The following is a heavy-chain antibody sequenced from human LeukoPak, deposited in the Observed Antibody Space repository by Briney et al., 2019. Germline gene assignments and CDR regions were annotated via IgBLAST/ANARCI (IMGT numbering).Heavy chain of an antibody. J-gene: IGHJ4*02. CDR2: INSDGSST. Sequence: GGSLGLSCAASGFTFSSYWMHWVRQAPGKGLVWVSRINSDGSSTSYADSVKGRFTISRDNAKNTLYLQMNSLRAEDTAVYYCARGYCSSTSCPKAYYFDYWGQGTLVTVSS. D-gene: IGHD2-2*01. CDR3: ARGYCSSTSCPKAYYFDY. CDR1: GFTFSSYW. V-gene: IGHV3-74*01.